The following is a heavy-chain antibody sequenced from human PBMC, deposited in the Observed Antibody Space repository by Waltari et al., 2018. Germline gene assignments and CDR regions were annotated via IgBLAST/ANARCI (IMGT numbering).Heavy chain of an antibody. V-gene: IGHV4-4*07. CDR1: GGSISSYY. J-gene: IGHJ4*02. Sequence: QVQLQESGPGLVKPSETLSLTCTVSGGSISSYYWSWIRQPAGKGLEWIGRIYTSGSTNYNPSLKSRVTMSVDTSKNQFSRKLSSVTAADTAVYYCARGASVSGRSYYKSPGYFDYWGQGTLVTVSS. D-gene: IGHD1-26*01. CDR3: ARGASVSGRSYYKSPGYFDY. CDR2: IYTSGST.